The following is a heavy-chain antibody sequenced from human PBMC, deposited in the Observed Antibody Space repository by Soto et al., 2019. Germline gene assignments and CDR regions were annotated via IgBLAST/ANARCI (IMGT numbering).Heavy chain of an antibody. D-gene: IGHD6-13*01. CDR2: ISAYNGNT. CDR3: ARDPGIAAAGRAFDI. J-gene: IGHJ3*02. Sequence: GDSLKISCKGSGYTFTSYGICWVRQAPGQGLEWMGWISAYNGNTNYAQKLQGRVTMTTDTSTSTAYMELRSLRSDDTAVYYCARDPGIAAAGRAFDIWGQGTMVTVSS. V-gene: IGHV1-18*01. CDR1: GYTFTSYG.